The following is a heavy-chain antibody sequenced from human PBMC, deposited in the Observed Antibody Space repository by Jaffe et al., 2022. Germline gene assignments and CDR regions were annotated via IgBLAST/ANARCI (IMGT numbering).Heavy chain of an antibody. CDR1: GFTVSSNY. Sequence: EVQLVESGGGLVQPGGSLRLSCAASGFTVSSNYMSWVRQAPGKGLEWVSVIYSGGSTYYADSVKGRFTISRHNSKNTLYLQMNSLRAEDTAVYYCARDHVDSYGPPGGWFDPWGQGTLVTVSS. V-gene: IGHV3-53*04. J-gene: IGHJ5*02. CDR2: IYSGGST. D-gene: IGHD5-18*01. CDR3: ARDHVDSYGPPGGWFDP.